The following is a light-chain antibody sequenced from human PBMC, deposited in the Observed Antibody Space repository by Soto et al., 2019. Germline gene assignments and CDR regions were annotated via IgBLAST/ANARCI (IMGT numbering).Light chain of an antibody. J-gene: IGLJ1*01. V-gene: IGLV2-14*01. CDR1: SSDIGGYNY. CDR2: EVS. CDR3: SSYTTSSTRV. Sequence: QSALTQPASVSGSPGQSITISCTGTSSDIGGYNYVSWYQHHPGKAPKLMLYEVSNRPSGVSNRFSGSKSGNTASLTISGLKAEDEADYYCSSYTTSSTRVFGTGTKLTVL.